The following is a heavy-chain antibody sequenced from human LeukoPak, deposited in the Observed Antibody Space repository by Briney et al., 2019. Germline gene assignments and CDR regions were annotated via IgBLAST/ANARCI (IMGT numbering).Heavy chain of an antibody. D-gene: IGHD3-10*01. CDR2: IYHSGST. V-gene: IGHV4-30-2*01. CDR3: ARENYYGSGDC. Sequence: SQTLSLTCAASGCTISSGGKHWSRLAQPPGKGLEAIRYIYHSGSTYYNPSRKIRITISVDRSKNQFPLKLSSVAAAATAVYYCARENYYGSGDCWGQGTLVTVSS. CDR1: GCTISSGGKH. J-gene: IGHJ4*02.